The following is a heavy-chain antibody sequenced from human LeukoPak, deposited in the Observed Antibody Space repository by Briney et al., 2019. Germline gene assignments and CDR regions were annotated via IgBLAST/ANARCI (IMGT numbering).Heavy chain of an antibody. J-gene: IGHJ4*02. CDR3: ASVYDSSGYYYDY. CDR2: IYYSGST. D-gene: IGHD3-22*01. CDR1: GGSISSGGYS. Sequence: SETLSLTCAVSGGSISSGGYSWSWIRQPPGKGLEWIGYIYYSGSTYYNPSLKSRVTISVDRSKNQISLKLSSVTAADTAVYYCASVYDSSGYYYDYWGQGTLVTDSS. V-gene: IGHV4-30-2*01.